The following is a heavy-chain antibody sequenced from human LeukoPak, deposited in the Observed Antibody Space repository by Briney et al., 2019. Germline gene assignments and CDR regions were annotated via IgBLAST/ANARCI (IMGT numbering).Heavy chain of an antibody. Sequence: GGSLRLSCAASGFTVSSNYMSWVRQAPGKGLEWVSVIYSGGSTYYADSVKGRFTISRDNSKNTLYLQMNSLRAEDTAVYYCAKTLAVAGLLNYWGQGTLVTVSS. V-gene: IGHV3-66*01. CDR2: IYSGGST. D-gene: IGHD6-19*01. CDR1: GFTVSSNY. J-gene: IGHJ4*02. CDR3: AKTLAVAGLLNY.